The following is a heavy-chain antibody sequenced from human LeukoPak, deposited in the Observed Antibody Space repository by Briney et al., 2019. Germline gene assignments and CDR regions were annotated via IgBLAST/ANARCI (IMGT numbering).Heavy chain of an antibody. CDR2: ISAYNGNT. CDR3: ARDRVMYYYDSSGYSSFDP. Sequence: ASVKVSCKASGYTFTSYGISWVRQAPGQGLEWMGWISAYNGNTNYAQKLQGRVTMTTDTSTSTAYMELRSLRSDDTAVYYCARDRVMYYYDSSGYSSFDPWGQGTLVTVSS. V-gene: IGHV1-18*01. J-gene: IGHJ5*02. D-gene: IGHD3-22*01. CDR1: GYTFTSYG.